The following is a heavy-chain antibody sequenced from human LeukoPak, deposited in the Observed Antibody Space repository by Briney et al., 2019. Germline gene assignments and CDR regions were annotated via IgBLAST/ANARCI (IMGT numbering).Heavy chain of an antibody. CDR3: ARVARSGYSSSWYLDY. D-gene: IGHD6-13*01. CDR1: GGSFSDHY. V-gene: IGHV4-59*11. Sequence: SETLSLTCAVYGGSFSDHYWYWIRQPPGKGLEWIGYIYYSGSTNYNPSLKSRVTISVDTSKNQFSLKLSSVTAADTAVYYCARVARSGYSSSWYLDYWGQGTLVTVSS. J-gene: IGHJ4*02. CDR2: IYYSGST.